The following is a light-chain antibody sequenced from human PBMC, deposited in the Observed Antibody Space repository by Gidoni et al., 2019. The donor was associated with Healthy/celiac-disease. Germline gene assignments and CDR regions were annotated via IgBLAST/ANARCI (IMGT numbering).Light chain of an antibody. Sequence: DIQMTPSPSSLSASVGDRVTITCRASQIISNYLNWYQQKPGKAPKLLIYAASSLQSGVPSRFSGSGSGTDFTLTISSLQPEDFATYYCQQSYSTPYTFGQGTKLEIK. CDR2: AAS. CDR3: QQSYSTPYT. CDR1: QIISNY. V-gene: IGKV1-39*01. J-gene: IGKJ2*01.